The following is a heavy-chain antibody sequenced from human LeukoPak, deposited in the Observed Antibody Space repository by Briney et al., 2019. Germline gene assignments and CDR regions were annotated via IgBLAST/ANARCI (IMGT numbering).Heavy chain of an antibody. CDR2: ISYSGGT. V-gene: IGHV4-39*02. CDR1: DGAIINNNHY. CDR3: AREVEYYASSGYPPHALDI. J-gene: IGHJ3*02. D-gene: IGHD3-22*01. Sequence: SETLSLTCTVSDGAIINNNHYWVWTRQPPGKGLEWIGRISYSGGTAYNPSLRSRVTISVDTSKNQFSLKVNPMTAPDTTVYYCAREVEYYASSGYPPHALDIWGQETLLTVSS.